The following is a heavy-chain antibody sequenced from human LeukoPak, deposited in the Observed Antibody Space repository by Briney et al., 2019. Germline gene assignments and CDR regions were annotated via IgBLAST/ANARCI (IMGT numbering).Heavy chain of an antibody. CDR2: MNPNSGNT. V-gene: IGHV1-8*03. J-gene: IGHJ6*03. CDR3: ARVRHNYYGSGSYYNGHYYYYYMDV. CDR1: GYTFTSYD. Sequence: ASVKVSCKASGYTFTSYDINWVRQATGQGLEWMGWMNPNSGNTGYAQKFQGRVTITRNTSISTAYMELSSLRSEDTAVYYCARVRHNYYGSGSYYNGHYYYYYMDVWGKGTTVTVSS. D-gene: IGHD3-10*01.